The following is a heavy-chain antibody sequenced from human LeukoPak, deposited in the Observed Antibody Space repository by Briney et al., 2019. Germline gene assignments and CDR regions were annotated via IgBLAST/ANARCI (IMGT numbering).Heavy chain of an antibody. V-gene: IGHV1-18*01. CDR1: GYTFTSYG. CDR2: IRAYNGNT. D-gene: IGHD3-16*01. Sequence: GASVKVSCKASGYTFTSYGISWVRQAPGQGLEWMGWIRAYNGNTNYAQKLQGRVTMTTDTSTSTAYMELRSLRSDDTAVYYCARDGGHFDVYYFDYWGQGTLVTVSS. J-gene: IGHJ4*02. CDR3: ARDGGHFDVYYFDY.